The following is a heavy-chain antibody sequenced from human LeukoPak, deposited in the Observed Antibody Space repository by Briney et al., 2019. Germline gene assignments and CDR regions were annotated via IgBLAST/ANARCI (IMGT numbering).Heavy chain of an antibody. Sequence: GGSLRLSCAASGFTFGSYWMHWVRQGPGKGLVWVSAINTDGSNTRYADSVKGRFTISRDNAKNTLYLQMNSLRAEDTAVYYCARSGMDVWGQGTTVTVSS. CDR1: GFTFGSYW. CDR2: INTDGSNT. CDR3: ARSGMDV. V-gene: IGHV3-74*01. J-gene: IGHJ6*02.